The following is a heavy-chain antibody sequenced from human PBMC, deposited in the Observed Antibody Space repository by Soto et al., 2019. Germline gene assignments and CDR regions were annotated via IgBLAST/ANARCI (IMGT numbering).Heavy chain of an antibody. CDR3: ARDVPLPYGSGSHDAFDI. CDR1: GYTFTSYG. CDR2: ISAYNGNT. Sequence: ASVKVSCKASGYTFTSYGISWVRQAPGQGLEWMGWISAYNGNTNYAQKLQGRVTMTTDTSTSTAYMELRSLRSDDTAVYYCARDVPLPYGSGSHDAFDIWGQGTMVTVSS. D-gene: IGHD3-10*01. V-gene: IGHV1-18*01. J-gene: IGHJ3*02.